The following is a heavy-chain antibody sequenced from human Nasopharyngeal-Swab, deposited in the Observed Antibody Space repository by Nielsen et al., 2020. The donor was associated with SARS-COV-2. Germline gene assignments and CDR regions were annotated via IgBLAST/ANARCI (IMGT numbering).Heavy chain of an antibody. J-gene: IGHJ4*02. CDR3: ALLYDSTKAPFDY. CDR1: GFTFSSYA. CDR2: ISYDGSNK. D-gene: IGHD3-22*01. V-gene: IGHV3-30*03. Sequence: GESLKISCAASGFTFSSYAVSWVRQAPGKGLEWVAVISYDGSNKYYADSVKGRFTISRDNSKNMLYLQMNSLRAEDTAVYYCALLYDSTKAPFDYWGQGTLVTVSS.